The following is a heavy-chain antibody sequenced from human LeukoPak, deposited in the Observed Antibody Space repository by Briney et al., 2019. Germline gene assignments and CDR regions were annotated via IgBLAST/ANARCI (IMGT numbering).Heavy chain of an antibody. J-gene: IGHJ6*03. CDR1: GGSICSCY. Sequence: KTSETLSLTXTVSGGSICSCYWSRIRQAPGKGLERIGYIYYSGSTNYNPSLKSRVTISVDTSKNQFSLKLSSVTAADTAVYYCARESGWNYYYMDVWGKGTTVTVSS. V-gene: IGHV4-59*01. CDR2: IYYSGST. D-gene: IGHD1-1*01. CDR3: ARESGWNYYYMDV.